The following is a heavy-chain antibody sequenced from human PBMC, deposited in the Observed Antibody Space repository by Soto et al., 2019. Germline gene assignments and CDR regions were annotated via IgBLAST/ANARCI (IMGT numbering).Heavy chain of an antibody. J-gene: IGHJ5*02. CDR3: ARGIYDSSGYTNWFDP. D-gene: IGHD3-22*01. CDR1: GYTFTRYG. CDR2: ISAYNGNT. V-gene: IGHV1-18*01. Sequence: ASVKVSCKASGYTFTRYGISWVRQAPGQGLEWMGWISAYNGNTNYAQKLQGRVTMTTDTSTSTAYMELRSLRSDDTAVYYCARGIYDSSGYTNWFDPWGQGTLVTVSS.